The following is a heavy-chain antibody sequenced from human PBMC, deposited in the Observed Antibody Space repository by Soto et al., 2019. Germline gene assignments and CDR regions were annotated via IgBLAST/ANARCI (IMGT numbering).Heavy chain of an antibody. CDR2: IKQDGSEK. J-gene: IGHJ4*02. CDR3: ARDSDFDY. D-gene: IGHD6-25*01. Sequence: GGSLRISCAASGFPFSSYWMSWVRQAPGKGLEWVANIKQDGSEKYYVDSVKGRFTISRDNAKNSLYLQMNSLRAEDTAVYYCARDSDFDYWGQGTLVTVSS. CDR1: GFPFSSYW. V-gene: IGHV3-7*03.